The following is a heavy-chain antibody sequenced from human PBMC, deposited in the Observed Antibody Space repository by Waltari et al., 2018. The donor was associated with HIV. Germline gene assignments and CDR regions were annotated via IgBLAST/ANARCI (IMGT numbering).Heavy chain of an antibody. V-gene: IGHV1-2*02. CDR1: GYHFNSFY. D-gene: IGHD3-10*01. J-gene: IGHJ3*01. Sequence: VQLMQSGAQVKEPGDSVKVSCRASGYHFNSFYLHWVLQAPGQGLQWVGFINPFSGGTNYAQKFRGRVTLTRDTSIDTSFMELTGLGSDDTAVYYCAKTYYGPTSYYNVGAFDVWGQGTMVSVSS. CDR3: AKTYYGPTSYYNVGAFDV. CDR2: INPFSGGT.